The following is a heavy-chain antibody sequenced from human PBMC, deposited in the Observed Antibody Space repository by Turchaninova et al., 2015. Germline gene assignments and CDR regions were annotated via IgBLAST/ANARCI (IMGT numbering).Heavy chain of an antibody. J-gene: IGHJ4*02. CDR3: TRWVSGTVTPFDH. Sequence: VXLVEXGGGXXXTGXXXKLSCAAAGCTFSGTGRQGVRQAAGKVMEWFGRNKNKADKYATAYAASGKGRFTISRDDSKNTAYLQMNSLKSEDTAVYYCTRWVSGTVTPFDHWGQGTLVTVSS. CDR1: GCTFSGTG. V-gene: IGHV3-73*02. D-gene: IGHD4-17*01. CDR2: NKNKADKYAT.